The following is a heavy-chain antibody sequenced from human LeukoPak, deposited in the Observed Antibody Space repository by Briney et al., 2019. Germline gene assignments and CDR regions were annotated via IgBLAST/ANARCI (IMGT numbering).Heavy chain of an antibody. D-gene: IGHD3-22*01. CDR1: GFTFSSYA. CDR3: AKDDSSGYYYDYFDY. CDR2: ISGSGGST. J-gene: IGHJ4*02. V-gene: IGHV3-23*01. Sequence: PGASLRLSCAASGFTFSSYAMSWVRQAPGEGLEWVSAISGSGGSTYYADSVKGRFTISRDNSKNTLYLQMNSLRAEDTAVYYCAKDDSSGYYYDYFDYWGQGTLVTVSS.